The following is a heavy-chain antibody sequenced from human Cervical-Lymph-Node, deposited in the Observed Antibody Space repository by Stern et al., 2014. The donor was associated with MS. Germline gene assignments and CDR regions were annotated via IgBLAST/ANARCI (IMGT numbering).Heavy chain of an antibody. CDR2: MNPNRGNT. V-gene: IGHV1-8*01. CDR1: GYTFTSYD. Sequence: VQLVQSGAEVKKPGASVKVSCKASGYTFTSYDINWVRQATGQGLEWMGWMNPNRGNTGYAQTFQGRVTMHTHTSISTAYLQLRSLRAEDTAVYYCARDTRVRARDCFDPWGQGTLVTVSA. CDR3: ARDTRVRARDCFDP. D-gene: IGHD3-10*01. J-gene: IGHJ5*02.